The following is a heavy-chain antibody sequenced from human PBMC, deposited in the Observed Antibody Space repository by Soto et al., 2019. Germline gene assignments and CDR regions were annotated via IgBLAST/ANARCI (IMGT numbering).Heavy chain of an antibody. Sequence: GASVKVSCKASGFTFTSSAVQWVRQARGQRLEWIGWIVVGSGNTNYAQKFQERVTITRDMSTSTAYMELSSLRSEDTAVYYCAAAVTPDAFDIWGQGAMVTVSS. CDR3: AAAVTPDAFDI. J-gene: IGHJ3*02. CDR2: IVVGSGNT. CDR1: GFTFTSSA. V-gene: IGHV1-58*01. D-gene: IGHD4-4*01.